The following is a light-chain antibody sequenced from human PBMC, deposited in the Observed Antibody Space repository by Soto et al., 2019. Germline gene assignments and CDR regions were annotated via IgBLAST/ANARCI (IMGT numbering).Light chain of an antibody. Sequence: DIQMTQSPSTLSASVGDRVTITCRASQSISNYLAWYQQKPGKAPNLLIYKASTLQSGVPSRFSGSGSGTEFTLTISSLQPEDFATYYCQHLTFGQGTKLEIK. CDR2: KAS. J-gene: IGKJ2*01. V-gene: IGKV1-5*03. CDR3: QHLT. CDR1: QSISNY.